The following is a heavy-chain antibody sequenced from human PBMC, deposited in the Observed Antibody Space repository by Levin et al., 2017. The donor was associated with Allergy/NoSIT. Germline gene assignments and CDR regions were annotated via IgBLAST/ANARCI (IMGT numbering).Heavy chain of an antibody. CDR1: GFTFSTYG. CDR2: ISYDGSNK. V-gene: IGHV3-30*18. CDR3: TKVISRGGSRVY. D-gene: IGHD3-10*01. J-gene: IGHJ4*02. Sequence: GGSLRLSCVASGFTFSTYGMHWVRQAPGKGLEWVALISYDGSNKYYADSVKGRFTISRDNSKNTLYLQMNSLRVEDTAVYYCTKVISRGGSRVYWGQGTLVTISS.